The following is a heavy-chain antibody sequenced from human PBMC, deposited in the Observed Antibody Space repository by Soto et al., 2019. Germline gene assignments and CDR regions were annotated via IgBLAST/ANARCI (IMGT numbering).Heavy chain of an antibody. CDR2: IGGSGIIT. CDR3: AKDPNGDYVGAFDS. Sequence: GSLRLSCVASGFRLSDHFMTWVRQAPGKGLEWVSSIGGSGIITYYTDSVKGRFTISRDNSGNTLFLHMNSLRADDTAVYYCAKDPNGDYVGAFDSWGQGTLVTVSS. V-gene: IGHV3-23*01. CDR1: GFRLSDHF. J-gene: IGHJ4*02. D-gene: IGHD4-17*01.